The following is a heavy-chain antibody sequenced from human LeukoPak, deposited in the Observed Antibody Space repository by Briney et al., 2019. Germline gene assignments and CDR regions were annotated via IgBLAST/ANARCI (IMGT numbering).Heavy chain of an antibody. V-gene: IGHV3-7*01. CDR1: GFTFSNYW. D-gene: IGHD1-20*01. CDR2: IKHDGSQK. CDR3: ARDDNWNDKPFDL. Sequence: GGSLRLSCAASGFTFSNYWMSWVRQAPGKGLEWVANIKHDGSQKYYVDSVKGRFTISRDNAKNSLYLQMNSLRAEDTAVYYCARDDNWNDKPFDLWGQGTLVTVSS. J-gene: IGHJ4*02.